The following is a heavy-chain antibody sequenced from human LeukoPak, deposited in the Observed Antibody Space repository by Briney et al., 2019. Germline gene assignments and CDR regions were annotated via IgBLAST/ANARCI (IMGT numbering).Heavy chain of an antibody. CDR1: GGTFSSYA. J-gene: IGHJ3*02. CDR2: IIPIFGTA. D-gene: IGHD3-22*01. CDR3: ARDHKESIVVVGDAFDI. Sequence: SVKVSCKASGGTFSSYAISWVRQAPGQGLEWMGGIIPIFGTANYAQKFQGRVTITTDESTSTAYMELSSLRSEDTAVYYCARDHKESIVVVGDAFDIWGQGTMVTVSS. V-gene: IGHV1-69*05.